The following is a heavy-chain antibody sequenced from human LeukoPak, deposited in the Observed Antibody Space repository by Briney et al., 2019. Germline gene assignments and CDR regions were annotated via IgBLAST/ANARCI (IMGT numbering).Heavy chain of an antibody. Sequence: SETLSLTCTVSGGSISISHPYWGWIRQPPGKGLEWIGSILYSGVTCYNPSLESRLTISVDPSKTQLSLKLTSVTAADTAVYFCARHLSGKTDYWGQGALITVSS. J-gene: IGHJ4*02. CDR2: ILYSGVT. CDR1: GGSISISHPY. CDR3: ARHLSGKTDY. V-gene: IGHV4-39*01. D-gene: IGHD3-10*01.